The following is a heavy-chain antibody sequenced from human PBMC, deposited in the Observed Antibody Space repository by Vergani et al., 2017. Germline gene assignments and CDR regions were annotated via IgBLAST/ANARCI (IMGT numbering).Heavy chain of an antibody. Sequence: QVQLVESGGGVVQPGRSLRLSCAASGFTFSSYGMHWVRQAPGKGLEWVAVISYDGSNKYYADSVKGRFTISRDNSKNTLYLQMNSLRAEDTAVYYCARDISSSGVLGHFDLWGRGTLVTVSS. V-gene: IGHV3-30*03. CDR3: ARDISSSGVLGHFDL. CDR1: GFTFSSYG. CDR2: ISYDGSNK. D-gene: IGHD6-6*01. J-gene: IGHJ2*01.